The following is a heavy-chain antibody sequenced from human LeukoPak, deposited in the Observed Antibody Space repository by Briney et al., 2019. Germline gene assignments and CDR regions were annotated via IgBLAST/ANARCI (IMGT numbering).Heavy chain of an antibody. CDR2: IYYSGTT. V-gene: IGHV4-39*07. J-gene: IGHJ6*03. CDR3: ARAHSVVPAAINYYYMDV. D-gene: IGHD2-2*01. Sequence: SETLSLTCTVSGGSVSSSSYYWGWIRQPPGKGLEWIGSIYYSGTTYYNSSLKSRVTISVDTSKNQFSLKLSSVTAADTAVYYCARAHSVVPAAINYYYMDVWGKGTTVTVSS. CDR1: GGSVSSSSYY.